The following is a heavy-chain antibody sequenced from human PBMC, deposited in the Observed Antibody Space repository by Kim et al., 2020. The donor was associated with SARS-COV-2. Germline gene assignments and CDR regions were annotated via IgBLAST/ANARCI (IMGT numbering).Heavy chain of an antibody. J-gene: IGHJ6*02. D-gene: IGHD2-15*01. Sequence: SQTLSLTCAISGDSVSSNSAAWNWIRQSPSRGLEWLGRTYYRSKWYNDYAVSVKSRITINPDTSKNQFSLQLNSVTPEDTAVYYCAREAPVCSGGSCYPNGYYYYGMDVWGQGTTVTVSS. V-gene: IGHV6-1*01. CDR3: AREAPVCSGGSCYPNGYYYYGMDV. CDR1: GDSVSSNSAA. CDR2: TYYRSKWYN.